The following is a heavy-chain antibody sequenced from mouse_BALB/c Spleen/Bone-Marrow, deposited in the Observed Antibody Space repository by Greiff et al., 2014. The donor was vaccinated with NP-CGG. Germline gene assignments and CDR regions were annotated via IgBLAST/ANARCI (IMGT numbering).Heavy chain of an antibody. V-gene: IGHV5-12-1*01. Sequence: EVMLVESGGGLVKPGGSLKLSCAASGFAFSSYDMSWVRQTPEKRLEWVAYISHGGGTTYYSDTVKGRFTISRDNAENTLYLQMSSLKSEDTAIYYCTRHGGYYPYYYAMDYWGQGTSVTVSS. CDR2: ISHGGGTT. J-gene: IGHJ4*01. CDR1: GFAFSSYD. CDR3: TRHGGYYPYYYAMDY. D-gene: IGHD2-3*01.